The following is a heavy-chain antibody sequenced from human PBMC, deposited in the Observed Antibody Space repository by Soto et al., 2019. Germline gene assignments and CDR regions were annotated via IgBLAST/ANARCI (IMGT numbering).Heavy chain of an antibody. CDR1: GGSFSGYY. V-gene: IGHV4-34*01. CDR3: ARPGVAASGNFDS. J-gene: IGHJ4*02. D-gene: IGHD2-15*01. CDR2: INNLGST. Sequence: SETLSLTCAVSGGSFSGYYWAWIRQSPGRGLEWIGEINNLGSTHHNPSLKSRVTLSADTSKSQFSLEIKSLTAADTAVYYCARPGVAASGNFDSWGPGTLVTVSS.